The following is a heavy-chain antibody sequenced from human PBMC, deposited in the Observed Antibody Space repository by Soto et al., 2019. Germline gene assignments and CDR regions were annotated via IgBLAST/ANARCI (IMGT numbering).Heavy chain of an antibody. CDR1: CYSFTNHG. CDR3: ARDLYPLDYYFGC. D-gene: IGHD2-8*01. Sequence: SEEVSHKASCYSFTNHGISWVRQAPRQGLEWLGWISGHNGNTKYAQRLKGRVTMTADTSTSTAYMKLRSLRSDDTSVYYCARDLYPLDYYFGCWGKGSLFTVSS. J-gene: IGHJ4*02. V-gene: IGHV1-18*04. CDR2: ISGHNGNT.